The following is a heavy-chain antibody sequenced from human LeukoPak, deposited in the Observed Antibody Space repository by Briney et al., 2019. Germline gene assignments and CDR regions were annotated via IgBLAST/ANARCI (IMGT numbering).Heavy chain of an antibody. D-gene: IGHD4-17*01. CDR3: AYSDHFDT. V-gene: IGHV3-74*03. CDR1: GFTLGNYW. J-gene: IGHJ4*02. Sequence: GGSLRLSCAASGFTLGNYWMHWVRQAPGKGLVWVSPGDGGGSHSTYADSVKGRFTISRDTAKNTLYLQMNRLTGEDTAVYDGAYSDHFDTWGQGTLVTVSS. CDR2: GDGGGSHS.